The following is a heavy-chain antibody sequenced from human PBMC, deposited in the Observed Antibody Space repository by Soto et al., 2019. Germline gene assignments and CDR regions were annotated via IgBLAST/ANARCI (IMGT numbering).Heavy chain of an antibody. CDR1: GFTFSSYG. J-gene: IGHJ6*02. CDR2: ISYDGSNK. V-gene: IGHV3-30*18. CDR3: AKGGNSSGWYSYYYGMDV. D-gene: IGHD6-19*01. Sequence: QVQLGESGGGVVQPGRSLRLSCAASGFTFSSYGMHWVRQAPGKGLEWVAVISYDGSNKYYADSVKGRFTISRDNAKNTLYLQMNSLRAEDTAVYYCAKGGNSSGWYSYYYGMDVWGQGTTVTVSS.